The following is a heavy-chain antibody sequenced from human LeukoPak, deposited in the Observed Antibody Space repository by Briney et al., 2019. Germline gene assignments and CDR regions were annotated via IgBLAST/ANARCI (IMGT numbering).Heavy chain of an antibody. CDR2: IVPIVDTA. CDR3: ARTFSESYYYYGMDV. Sequence: ASVKVSCKASGGTFSSYAISWVRQAPGQGLEWMGRIVPIVDTANYAQKFQGRVTITADKSTSAAYMELSSLRSEDTAVYYRARTFSESYYYYGMDVWGQGTTVTVSS. CDR1: GGTFSSYA. J-gene: IGHJ6*02. D-gene: IGHD1-26*01. V-gene: IGHV1-69*04.